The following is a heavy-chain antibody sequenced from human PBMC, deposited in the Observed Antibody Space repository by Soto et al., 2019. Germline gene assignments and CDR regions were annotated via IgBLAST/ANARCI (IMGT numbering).Heavy chain of an antibody. CDR2: IYWDDDK. D-gene: IGHD2-21*01. CDR3: AHSPIHRFGDN. CDR1: GFSLTTTEVG. J-gene: IGHJ4*02. Sequence: QITLKESGPTLVKPTQTLTLTCTFSGFSLTTTEVGVGWIRQPPGKALEWLALIYWDDDKSYNPSLKSRLTITKDTSKNQVVLTMTNMDPVDTAPYYCAHSPIHRFGDNWGQGILVTVSS. V-gene: IGHV2-5*02.